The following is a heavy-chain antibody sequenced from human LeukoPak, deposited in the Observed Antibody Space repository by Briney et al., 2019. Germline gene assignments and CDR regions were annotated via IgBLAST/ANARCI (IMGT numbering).Heavy chain of an antibody. D-gene: IGHD4-23*01. J-gene: IGHJ4*02. CDR2: MKEDGSEK. Sequence: GGSLRLSCAASGFTFSRYWMNWVRQAPGKGLEWVANMKEDGSEKYYVDSVKGRLTISRDNAKNSLYLQMDSLRVEDTAVYYCATRGTVGDWGQGTPVTVSS. V-gene: IGHV3-7*01. CDR1: GFTFSRYW. CDR3: ATRGTVGD.